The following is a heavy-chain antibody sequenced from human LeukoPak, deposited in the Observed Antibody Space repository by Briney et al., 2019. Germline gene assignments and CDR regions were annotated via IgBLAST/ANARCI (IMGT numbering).Heavy chain of an antibody. Sequence: GASVTVSFKSSGYTFTVYYMHWVRQAPGQGLEWMGSINPISGDTNYAQKFQGGVTMTRDTSISTAYMELSRLRSDDTAVYYCARGVDLYSNYFDYWGQGTPVTVSS. D-gene: IGHD4-11*01. J-gene: IGHJ4*02. CDR2: INPISGDT. CDR3: ARGVDLYSNYFDY. V-gene: IGHV1-2*02. CDR1: GYTFTVYY.